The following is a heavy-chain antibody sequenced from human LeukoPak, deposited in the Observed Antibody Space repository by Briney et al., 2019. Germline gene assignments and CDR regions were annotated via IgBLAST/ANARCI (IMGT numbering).Heavy chain of an antibody. CDR1: GFTFSGYA. V-gene: IGHV3-23*01. CDR2: ISGSGGST. D-gene: IGHD1-1*01. J-gene: IGHJ6*02. Sequence: PGASLRLSCAASGFTFSGYAMSWVRQAPGKGLEWVSAISGSGGSTYYADSVKGRFTISRDNSKNTLYLQMNSLRAEDTAVYYCAKEPLQGGYYYGMDVWGQGTTVTVSS. CDR3: AKEPLQGGYYYGMDV.